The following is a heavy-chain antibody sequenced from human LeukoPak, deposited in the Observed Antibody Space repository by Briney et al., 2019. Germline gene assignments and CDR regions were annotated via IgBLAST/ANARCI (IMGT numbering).Heavy chain of an antibody. CDR1: GYTFTGYY. CDR2: MNPNTGAT. D-gene: IGHD6-19*01. V-gene: IGHV1-2*02. J-gene: IGHJ4*02. CDR3: ARDRVGSGWPRPFYFEF. Sequence: GASVTVSCQPSGYTFTGYYLHWVRQAPGQGLEWMGWMNPNTGATIYAQKFQDRVTLTRDTSVSTAYMELTSLRSDDTAIYYCARDRVGSGWPRPFYFEFWGQGTLVSVS.